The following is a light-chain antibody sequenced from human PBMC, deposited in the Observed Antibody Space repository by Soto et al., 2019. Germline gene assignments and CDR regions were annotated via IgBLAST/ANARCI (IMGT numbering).Light chain of an antibody. CDR2: GIS. J-gene: IGKJ1*01. CDR3: QQYVTSSPRT. CDR1: HTISSSY. V-gene: IGKV3-20*01. Sequence: EIVLTQSPGTLSLSPGERATLSCRASHTISSSYLAWYQQKPGQAPRLLMYGISRRATGIPDRFSGSGSGTDFTLTITRLEPEDFAVYSCQQYVTSSPRTFGQGPKVDIK.